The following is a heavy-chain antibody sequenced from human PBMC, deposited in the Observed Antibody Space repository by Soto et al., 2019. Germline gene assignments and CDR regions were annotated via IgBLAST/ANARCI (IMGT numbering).Heavy chain of an antibody. V-gene: IGHV3-33*01. J-gene: IGHJ6*02. D-gene: IGHD2-15*01. Sequence: PGGSLRLSCAASGFTFSSYGMPWVRQAPGKGLEWVAVIWYDGSNKYYADSVKGRFTISRDNSKNTLYLQMNSLRAEDTAVYYCARDNCHSGGSCYSPDHYYLMDVCGQGTTVTGSS. CDR1: GFTFSSYG. CDR3: ARDNCHSGGSCYSPDHYYLMDV. CDR2: IWYDGSNK.